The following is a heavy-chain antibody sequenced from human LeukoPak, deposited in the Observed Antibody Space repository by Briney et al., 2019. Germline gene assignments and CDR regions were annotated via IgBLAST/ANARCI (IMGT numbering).Heavy chain of an antibody. D-gene: IGHD2-2*02. J-gene: IGHJ4*02. V-gene: IGHV3-74*01. Sequence: PGGSLRLSCAASGFTFSPYWMDWVRQAPGKGLVWVSDINGDGSSTHYADSVRGRFTISRDNAQSTLYLQMNSLRAEDTAVYYCARGTALQDYWGQGTLVTVSS. CDR2: INGDGSST. CDR3: ARGTALQDY. CDR1: GFTFSPYW.